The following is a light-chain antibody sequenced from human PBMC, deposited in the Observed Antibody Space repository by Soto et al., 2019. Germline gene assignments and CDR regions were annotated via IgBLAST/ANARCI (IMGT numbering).Light chain of an antibody. CDR1: GTDVGQYNY. CDR2: HVS. Sequence: QSVLTQPPSASGSPGQSVTISCTGAGTDVGQYNYVSWYQQHPGKAPKLLIHHVSRRPSGVPARFSGSKSGNTASLTISGLQAEDEADYYCNSYAGSNNVFGTGTKVTVL. J-gene: IGLJ1*01. CDR3: NSYAGSNNV. V-gene: IGLV2-8*01.